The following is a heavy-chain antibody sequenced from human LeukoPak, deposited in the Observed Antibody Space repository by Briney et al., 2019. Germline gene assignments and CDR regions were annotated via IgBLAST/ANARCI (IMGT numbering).Heavy chain of an antibody. V-gene: IGHV4-34*01. J-gene: IGHJ4*02. CDR2: INHSGST. CDR1: GFTFSSYA. D-gene: IGHD6-6*01. Sequence: GSLRLSCAASGFTFSSYAMNWVRQPPGKGLEWIGEINHSGSTNYNPSLKSRVTISVDTSKNQFSLKLSSVTAADTAVYYCARGRGTARPGYYFDYWGQGTLVTVSS. CDR3: ARGRGTARPGYYFDY.